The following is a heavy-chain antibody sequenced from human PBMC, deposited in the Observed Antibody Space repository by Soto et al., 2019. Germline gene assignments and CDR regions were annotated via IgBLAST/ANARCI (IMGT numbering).Heavy chain of an antibody. J-gene: IGHJ6*02. CDR3: ARVASCSTSCYRVYYYGMDV. D-gene: IGHD2-2*02. CDR1: GGTFSSYA. V-gene: IGHV1-69*06. CDR2: INPIFGTA. Sequence: QVQLVQSGAEVKKPGSSVKVSCKASGGTFSSYAISWVRQAPGQGLEWMGGINPIFGTANYAQKFQGRVTITADKSTSTAYMELSSLRSEDTAVYYCARVASCSTSCYRVYYYGMDVWGQGTTVTVSS.